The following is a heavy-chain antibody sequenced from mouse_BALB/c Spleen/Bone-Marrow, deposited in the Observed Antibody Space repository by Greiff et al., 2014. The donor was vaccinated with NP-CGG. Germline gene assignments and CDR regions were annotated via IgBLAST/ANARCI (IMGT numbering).Heavy chain of an antibody. CDR2: IYPGDGDT. J-gene: IGHJ3*01. D-gene: IGHD2-14*01. Sequence: VQRVESGAELARPGASVKLSCKASGYTFTSYWMQWVKQRPGQGLEWIGAIYPGDGDTRYTQKFKGKATLTADKSSSTAYMQLSSLASEDSAVYYCARGDRYAWFAYWAKGLWSLSLQ. CDR1: GYTFTSYW. CDR3: ARGDRYAWFAY. V-gene: IGHV1-87*01.